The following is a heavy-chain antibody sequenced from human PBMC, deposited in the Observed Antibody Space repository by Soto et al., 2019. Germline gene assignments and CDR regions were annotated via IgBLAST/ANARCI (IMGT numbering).Heavy chain of an antibody. Sequence: QVHLVQSGAEVKKPGSSVKVSCKAPGGTFSNHAINWVRQAPGQGLEWMGRIIPIFTTTNYAQKFQGRVSMTADESTTTAYMTLGSLKHDDTAVYYCAREVAADGTFREDVFDIWGQGTLVTVSS. CDR3: AREVAADGTFREDVFDI. J-gene: IGHJ3*02. D-gene: IGHD6-13*01. V-gene: IGHV1-69*12. CDR2: IIPIFTTT. CDR1: GGTFSNHA.